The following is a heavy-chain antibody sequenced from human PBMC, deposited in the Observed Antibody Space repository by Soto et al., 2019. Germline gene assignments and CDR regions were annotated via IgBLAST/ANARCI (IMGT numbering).Heavy chain of an antibody. D-gene: IGHD7-27*01. CDR2: IYKSATT. V-gene: IGHV4-30-4*01. J-gene: IGHJ5*01. CDR1: GDSISNLDYF. Sequence: TSETLSLTCSVSGDSISNLDYFWAWIRQPPGQALEYIGYIYKSATTYYNPSFESRVAISVDTSKSQFSLNVTSVTAADTAVYFCARGRYCLTGRCFPNWFDSWGQGALVTVSS. CDR3: ARGRYCLTGRCFPNWFDS.